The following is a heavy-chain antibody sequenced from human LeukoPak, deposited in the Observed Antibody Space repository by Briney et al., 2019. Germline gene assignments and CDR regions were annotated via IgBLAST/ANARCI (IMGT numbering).Heavy chain of an antibody. CDR2: IKQDGREK. Sequence: GGSLRLSCSASGFTFSSYWMSWVRQAPGKGLEWVANIKQDGREKYYVDSMKGRFTISRDNAKNSLYLQMNSLRAEDTAVYYCARSGTAATMQRIDYWGQGTLVTVSS. CDR1: GFTFSSYW. V-gene: IGHV3-7*01. J-gene: IGHJ4*02. D-gene: IGHD2-15*01. CDR3: ARSGTAATMQRIDY.